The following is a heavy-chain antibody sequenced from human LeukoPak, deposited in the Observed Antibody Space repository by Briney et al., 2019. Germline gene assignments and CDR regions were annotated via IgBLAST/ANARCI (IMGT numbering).Heavy chain of an antibody. J-gene: IGHJ6*02. V-gene: IGHV4-4*02. CDR1: GGSISSSNW. D-gene: IGHD3-10*01. CDR2: IYHSGST. CDR3: ARVSVDYGSEDYGMDV. Sequence: PSGTLSLTCAVSGGSISSSNWWSWVRQPPGKGLEWIGEIYHSGSTNYNPSLKSRVTISVDKSKNQFSLKLSSVTAADTAVYYCARVSVDYGSEDYGMDVWGQGTTVTVSS.